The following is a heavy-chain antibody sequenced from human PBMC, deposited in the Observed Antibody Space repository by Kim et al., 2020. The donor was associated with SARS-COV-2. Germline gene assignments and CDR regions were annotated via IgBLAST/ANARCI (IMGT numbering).Heavy chain of an antibody. CDR3: ARHHLTDNTIFGVVIKGYFDY. CDR1: GGSISSSSYY. Sequence: SETLSLTCTVSGGSISSSSYYWGWIRQPPGKGLEWIGSIYYSGSTYYNPSLKSRVTISVDTSKNQFSLKLSSVTAADTAVYYCARHHLTDNTIFGVVIKGYFDYWGQGTLVTVSS. D-gene: IGHD3-3*01. V-gene: IGHV4-39*01. J-gene: IGHJ4*02. CDR2: IYYSGST.